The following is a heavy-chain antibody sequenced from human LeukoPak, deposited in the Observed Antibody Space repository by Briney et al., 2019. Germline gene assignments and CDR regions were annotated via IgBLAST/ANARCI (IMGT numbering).Heavy chain of an antibody. D-gene: IGHD6-6*01. CDR2: IIPIFGTA. CDR1: GGTFSSYA. Sequence: SVKVSCKASGGTFSSYAISWVRQAPGQGLEWMGGIIPIFGTANYAQKFQGRVTITADESTSTAYMELSSLRSEDTAVYYCASSPGGAARYFDYWGQGTLVTVSS. V-gene: IGHV1-69*13. J-gene: IGHJ4*02. CDR3: ASSPGGAARYFDY.